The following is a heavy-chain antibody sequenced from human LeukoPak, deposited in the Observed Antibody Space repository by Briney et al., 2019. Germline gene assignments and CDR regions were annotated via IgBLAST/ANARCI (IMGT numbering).Heavy chain of an antibody. D-gene: IGHD2-15*01. V-gene: IGHV3-48*03. Sequence: GGSLRLSCAASGFAFSSFAMNWVRQAPGKGLEWVSYISSRATNIYYADCVKGRFTISRDNAKNSLYLQMNSLRAEDTAVYYCAREGYCRDDTCLSYDAFDIWGQGTMVTVSS. J-gene: IGHJ3*02. CDR3: AREGYCRDDTCLSYDAFDI. CDR2: ISSRATNI. CDR1: GFAFSSFA.